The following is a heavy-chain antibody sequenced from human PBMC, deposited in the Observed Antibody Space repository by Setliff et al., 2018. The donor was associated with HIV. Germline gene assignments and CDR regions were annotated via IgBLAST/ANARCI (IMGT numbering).Heavy chain of an antibody. J-gene: IGHJ5*02. CDR1: GLTFNRYW. V-gene: IGHV3-7*03. CDR2: TKYDGSES. Sequence: GGSLRLSCVASGLTFNRYWMSWVRQVPGKGLEWVSNTKYDGSESYYVDSVKGRFTISRDKLKNILYLQMNNLRAEDTALYFCAQDYTATFWEYNWFDPWGQGTLVTVSS. CDR3: AQDYTATFWEYNWFDP. D-gene: IGHD3-3*01.